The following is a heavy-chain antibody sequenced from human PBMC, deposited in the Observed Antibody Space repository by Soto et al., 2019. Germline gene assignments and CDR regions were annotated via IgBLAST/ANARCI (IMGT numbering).Heavy chain of an antibody. CDR3: AKSRLPWFGEEAYFQH. CDR2: ISGSGDST. CDR1: GFTFSNYA. J-gene: IGHJ1*01. D-gene: IGHD3-10*01. Sequence: GGSLRLSCEASGFTFSNYAMSWVRQAPGKGLEWVSVISGSGDSTYYADSVKGRFTISRDNSKNTLYLQMNSLRAEDTAVYYCAKSRLPWFGEEAYFQHWGQGTLVTVSS. V-gene: IGHV3-23*01.